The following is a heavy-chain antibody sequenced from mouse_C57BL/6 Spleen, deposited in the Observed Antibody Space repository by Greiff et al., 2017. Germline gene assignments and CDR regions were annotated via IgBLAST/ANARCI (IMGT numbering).Heavy chain of an antibody. J-gene: IGHJ3*01. CDR2: INPNNGGT. CDR3: ARGTTVVAKGPWFAY. CDR1: GYTFTDYN. V-gene: IGHV1-22*01. Sequence: EVQLQQSGPELVKPGASMKMSCKASGYTFTDYNMHWVKQSHGKSLEWIGYINPNNGGTSYNQKFKGKATLTVNKSSSTAYMELRSLTSEDSAVYYCARGTTVVAKGPWFAYWGQGTLVTVSA. D-gene: IGHD1-1*01.